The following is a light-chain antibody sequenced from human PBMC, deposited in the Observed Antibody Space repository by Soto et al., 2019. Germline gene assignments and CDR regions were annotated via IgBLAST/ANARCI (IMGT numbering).Light chain of an antibody. J-gene: IGKJ5*01. Sequence: DIQMTQSPSSLSASVGDRVTITCQASQDISNYLNWYQQKPGKPPKLLIYDASSLETGVPSRFSGSGSGTDFTFTISSLQPEDIATYYCQQYDNLPITFGQGTRLEIK. V-gene: IGKV1-33*01. CDR3: QQYDNLPIT. CDR2: DAS. CDR1: QDISNY.